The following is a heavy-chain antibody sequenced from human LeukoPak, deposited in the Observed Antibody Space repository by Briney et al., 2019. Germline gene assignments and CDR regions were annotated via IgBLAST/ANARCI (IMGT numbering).Heavy chain of an antibody. CDR1: GFIFNNYA. CDR3: AKDNRRHYTSGPNPDSLH. CDR2: ISWNSGTI. J-gene: IGHJ4*02. D-gene: IGHD6-19*01. Sequence: GGSLRLSCAGSGFIFNNYAMHWVRQPPGKGLEWVSGISWNSGTIDYVDSVRGRFTISRDNAKNSLYLQVDSLRVEDTAFYYCAKDNRRHYTSGPNPDSLHWGQGALVTVSS. V-gene: IGHV3-9*01.